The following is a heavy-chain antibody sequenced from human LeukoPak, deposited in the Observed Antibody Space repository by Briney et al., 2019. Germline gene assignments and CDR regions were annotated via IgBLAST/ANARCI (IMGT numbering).Heavy chain of an antibody. V-gene: IGHV3-48*03. CDR3: AELGITMIGGV. CDR2: ISSSGSTI. D-gene: IGHD3-10*02. CDR1: RFTFSSYE. J-gene: IGHJ6*04. Sequence: GGPLRLSCAASRFTFSSYEMNWVRQAPGKGLEWVSYISSSGSTIYYADSVKGRFTISRDNAKNSLYLQMNSLRAEDTAVYYCAELGITMIGGVWGKGTTVTISS.